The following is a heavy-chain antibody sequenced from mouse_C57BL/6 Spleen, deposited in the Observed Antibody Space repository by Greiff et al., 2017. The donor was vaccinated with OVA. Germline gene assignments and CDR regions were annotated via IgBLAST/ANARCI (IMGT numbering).Heavy chain of an antibody. CDR3: ARDYYGSSYHFDY. Sequence: EVKLMESGGGLVKPGGSLKLSCAAPGFTFSDYGMHWVRQAPEKGLEWVAYISSGSSTIYYADTVKGRFTISRDNAKNTLFLQMTSLRSEDTAMYYCARDYYGSSYHFDYWGQGTTLTVSS. D-gene: IGHD1-1*01. CDR1: GFTFSDYG. CDR2: ISSGSSTI. J-gene: IGHJ2*01. V-gene: IGHV5-17*01.